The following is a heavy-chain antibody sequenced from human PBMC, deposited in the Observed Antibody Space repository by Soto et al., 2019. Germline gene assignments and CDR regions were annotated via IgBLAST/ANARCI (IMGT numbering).Heavy chain of an antibody. Sequence: EVQLLESGGGLVQPGGSLRLSCAASGFPLSTYGMTRVRQAPGKGLEWVSAITGTGGNTYYVDSVKGRFTSSRDNSKNMLYLQMNSLRVEDTAVYYCARIRGYWYGLDVWGQETTVTVSS. V-gene: IGHV3-23*01. J-gene: IGHJ6*02. CDR1: GFPLSTYG. CDR2: ITGTGGNT. CDR3: ARIRGYWYGLDV.